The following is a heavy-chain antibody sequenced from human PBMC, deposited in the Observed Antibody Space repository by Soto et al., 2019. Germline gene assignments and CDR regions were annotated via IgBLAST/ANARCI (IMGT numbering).Heavy chain of an antibody. J-gene: IGHJ5*02. Sequence: TSETLSLTCAVSGGSIGGVGYSWSWIRQPPGGGLEWIGYMYHSGTFLKSPSLKTRPTMSLDMSKNQFSLTLNSMTAADTAVYYCARAQFYSGSGNYNNLMFDAWGQGIQVTVSS. V-gene: IGHV4-30-2*01. CDR2: MYHSGTF. CDR3: ARAQFYSGSGNYNNLMFDA. D-gene: IGHD3-10*01. CDR1: GGSIGGVGYS.